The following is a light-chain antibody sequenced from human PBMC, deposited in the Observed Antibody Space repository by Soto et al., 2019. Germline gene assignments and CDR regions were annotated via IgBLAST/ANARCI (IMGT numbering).Light chain of an antibody. V-gene: IGLV2-14*01. Sequence: QSALTQPASVSGSPGQSITISCTGTSSDIGAYNFVSWYEHHPGKAPKLLIYEVAYRPSGISNRFSGSKSANTASLTISALQAEAEADYFCTSYRSATTPPYVFGSGTKGTVL. CDR1: SSDIGAYNF. CDR3: TSYRSATTPPYV. J-gene: IGLJ1*01. CDR2: EVA.